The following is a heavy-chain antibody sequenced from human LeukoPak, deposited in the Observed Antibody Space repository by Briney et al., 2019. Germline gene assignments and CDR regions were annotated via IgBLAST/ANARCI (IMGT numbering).Heavy chain of an antibody. J-gene: IGHJ2*01. CDR2: INSKTDGETA. CDR3: TTIYGIVPAATWYFHL. CDR1: GLTFSDTW. D-gene: IGHD2-2*01. V-gene: IGHV3-15*01. Sequence: WGTLRCTGVAYGLTFSDTWWVWLGNGPGKGLVGFGHINSKTDGETADDAGHVKRRFTLSRDDSQNTLYLQMDSLITEDSAVYYCTTIYGIVPAATWYFHLWGRGTPVTVPS.